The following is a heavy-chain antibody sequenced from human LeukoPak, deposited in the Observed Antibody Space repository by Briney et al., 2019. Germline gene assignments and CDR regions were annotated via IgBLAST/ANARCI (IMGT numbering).Heavy chain of an antibody. V-gene: IGHV1-69*13. J-gene: IGHJ5*02. CDR1: GGTFSSYA. Sequence: PVKVSCKASGGTFSSYAISWVRQAPGQGLEWMGGIIPIFGTANYTQKFQGRVTITADESTSTAYMELCSLRSEDTAVYYCAREGYDYVWGSYRRNWFDPWGQGTLVTVSS. D-gene: IGHD3-16*02. CDR3: AREGYDYVWGSYRRNWFDP. CDR2: IIPIFGTA.